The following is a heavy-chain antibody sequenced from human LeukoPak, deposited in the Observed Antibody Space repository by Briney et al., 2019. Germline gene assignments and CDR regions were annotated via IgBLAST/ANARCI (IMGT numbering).Heavy chain of an antibody. D-gene: IGHD6-6*01. CDR3: ARGVIAARPDYYYYMDV. CDR2: IIPIFGTA. CDR1: GGTFSSYA. Sequence: SVKVSCNASGGTFSSYAISWVRQAPGQGLEWMGGIIPIFGTANYAQKFQGRVTITTDESTSTAYMELSSLRSEDTAVYYCARGVIAARPDYYYYMDVWGKGTTVTVSS. J-gene: IGHJ6*03. V-gene: IGHV1-69*05.